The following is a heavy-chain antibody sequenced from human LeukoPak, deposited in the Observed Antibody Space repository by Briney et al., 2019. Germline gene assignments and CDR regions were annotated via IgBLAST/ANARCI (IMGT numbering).Heavy chain of an antibody. CDR3: ARAWFSRRKTYYDILTGYPPPMDV. J-gene: IGHJ6*02. CDR1: GFTFSSYA. V-gene: IGHV3-30-3*01. Sequence: PGGSLRLSCAASGFTFSSYAMYWVRQAPGKGLEWVAVISYDGSNKYYADSVKGRFTISRDNSKNTLYLQMNSLRAEDTAVYYCARAWFSRRKTYYDILTGYPPPMDVWGQGTTVTVSS. D-gene: IGHD3-9*01. CDR2: ISYDGSNK.